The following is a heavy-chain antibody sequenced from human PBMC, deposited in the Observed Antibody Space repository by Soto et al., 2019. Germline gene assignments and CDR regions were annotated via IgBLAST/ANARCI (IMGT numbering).Heavy chain of an antibody. CDR3: ARELGYCSGGSCYSLWFDP. J-gene: IGHJ5*02. CDR1: GFTFSSYE. Sequence: HPGGSLRLSCAASGFTFSSYEMNWVRQAPGKGLEWVSYISSSGSTIYYADSVKGRFTISRDNAKNSLYLQMNSLRAEDTAVYYCARELGYCSGGSCYSLWFDPWGQGTLVTVSS. D-gene: IGHD2-15*01. V-gene: IGHV3-48*03. CDR2: ISSSGSTI.